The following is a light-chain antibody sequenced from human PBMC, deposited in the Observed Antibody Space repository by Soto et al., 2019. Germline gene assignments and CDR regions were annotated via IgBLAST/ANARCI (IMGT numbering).Light chain of an antibody. Sequence: DIHMTQSPSSQSVSVGDSVTITCRASQSIGTYLNWYQQTPGKAPRLLIYAASNFYSGVPSRFRGTGSGTDFTLTISSLQPEDHATYYCQQTYSNPTFGGGTKVDI. CDR1: QSIGTY. V-gene: IGKV1-39*01. CDR2: AAS. J-gene: IGKJ4*01. CDR3: QQTYSNPT.